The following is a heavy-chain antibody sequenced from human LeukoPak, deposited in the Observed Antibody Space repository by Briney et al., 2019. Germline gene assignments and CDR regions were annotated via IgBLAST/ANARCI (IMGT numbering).Heavy chain of an antibody. CDR3: ARVAPDDYGDYGPHWYFDL. CDR2: IYYSGST. J-gene: IGHJ2*01. CDR1: GGSISSGDYY. D-gene: IGHD4-17*01. V-gene: IGHV4-30-4*01. Sequence: SETLSLTCTVSGGSISSGDYYWSWIRQPPGQGLEWIGYIYYSGSTYYNPSLKSRVTISVDTSKNQFSLKLSSVTAADTAVYYCARVAPDDYGDYGPHWYFDLWGRGTLVTVSS.